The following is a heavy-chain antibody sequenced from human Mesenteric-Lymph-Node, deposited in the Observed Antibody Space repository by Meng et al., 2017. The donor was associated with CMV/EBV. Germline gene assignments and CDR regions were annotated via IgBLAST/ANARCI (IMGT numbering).Heavy chain of an antibody. D-gene: IGHD6-19*01. J-gene: IGHJ2*01. CDR2: IYYSGST. CDR3: ARRIAVAGNYWYFDL. V-gene: IGHV4-39*01. CDR1: GGSISSSSCY. Sequence: SGGSISSSSCYWGWIRQPPGKGLEWIGSIYYSGSTYYNPSLKSRVTISVDTSKNQFSLKLSSVTAADTAVYYCARRIAVAGNYWYFDLWGRGTLVTVSA.